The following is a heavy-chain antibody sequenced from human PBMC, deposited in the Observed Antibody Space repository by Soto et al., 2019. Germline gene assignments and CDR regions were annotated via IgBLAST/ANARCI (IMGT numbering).Heavy chain of an antibody. D-gene: IGHD3-3*01. J-gene: IGHJ4*01. Sequence: SETLSLTCTVSGGSITSSRYYWAWIRQPPGKGLEWIGTIYYGGSTYYNASLKSRVTISVDTSKNQFSLKLSSVTAADTAVYFFASMEPHNDFWSANYYFAYWGQGTLVTVSS. CDR1: GGSITSSRYY. CDR2: IYYGGST. CDR3: ASMEPHNDFWSANYYFAY. V-gene: IGHV4-39*01.